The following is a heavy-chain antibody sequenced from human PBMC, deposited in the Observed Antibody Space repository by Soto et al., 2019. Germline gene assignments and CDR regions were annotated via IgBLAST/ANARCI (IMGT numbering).Heavy chain of an antibody. CDR2: ISGSGGST. CDR1: GFTFSSYA. D-gene: IGHD2-15*01. V-gene: IGHV3-23*01. Sequence: EVQLLESGGGLVQPGGSLRLSCAASGFTFSSYAMSWVRQAPGKGLEWVSAISGSGGSTYYADSVKGRFTISRDNSKNTLYLQMNSLRAEDTAVYYCAKTDRYCSGGSCAYYYYCYGMDVWGQGTTVTVSS. CDR3: AKTDRYCSGGSCAYYYYCYGMDV. J-gene: IGHJ6*02.